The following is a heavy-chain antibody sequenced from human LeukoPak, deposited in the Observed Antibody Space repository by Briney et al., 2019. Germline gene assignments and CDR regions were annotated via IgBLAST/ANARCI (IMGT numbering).Heavy chain of an antibody. Sequence: SETLSLTCTVSGGSISSYYWSWIRQPPGKGLEWIGYIYYSGSTNYNPSLKSRVTISVDTSKNQFSLKLSSVTAADTAVYYCARYVLRFLEWLPPTTYGLDVWGQGTTVTVSS. V-gene: IGHV4-59*08. CDR3: ARYVLRFLEWLPPTTYGLDV. J-gene: IGHJ6*02. CDR1: GGSISSYY. CDR2: IYYSGST. D-gene: IGHD3-3*01.